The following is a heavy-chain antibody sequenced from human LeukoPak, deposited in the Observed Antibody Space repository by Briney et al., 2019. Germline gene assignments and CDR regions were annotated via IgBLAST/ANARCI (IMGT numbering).Heavy chain of an antibody. V-gene: IGHV3-23*01. CDR3: ASRKEYTVSSVYY. D-gene: IGHD5/OR15-5a*01. Sequence: GGSLRLSCAASGFTFTNYVMTWVRQAPGKGLEWVSGISVSGSNTYYADSVKGRFTISRDNSKDTLSLQMNSLRVEDSAIYYCASRKEYTVSSVYYWGRGILVTVSS. CDR2: ISVSGSNT. J-gene: IGHJ4*02. CDR1: GFTFTNYV.